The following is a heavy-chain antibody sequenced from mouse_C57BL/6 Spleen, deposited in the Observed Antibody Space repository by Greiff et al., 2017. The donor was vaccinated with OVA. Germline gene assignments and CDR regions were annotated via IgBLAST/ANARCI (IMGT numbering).Heavy chain of an antibody. Sequence: VQLQQSGPVLVKPGASVKMSCKASGYTFTDYYMNWVKQSHGKSLEWIGVINPYNGGTSYNQKFKGKATLTVDQSSSTAYMELNSLTSEVSAVYYCARFGAYVGTYWYFAVWGTGTTVTVSS. CDR2: INPYNGGT. J-gene: IGHJ1*03. CDR3: ARFGAYVGTYWYFAV. D-gene: IGHD3-1*01. CDR1: GYTFTDYY. V-gene: IGHV1-19*01.